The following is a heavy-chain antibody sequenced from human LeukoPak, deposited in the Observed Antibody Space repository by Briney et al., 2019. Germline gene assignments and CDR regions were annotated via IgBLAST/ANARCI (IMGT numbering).Heavy chain of an antibody. Sequence: SETLSLTCTVSGGSINSSIYYWDWIRQPPGKGLEWIGSIYYSGSTYYNPSLKSRVTISVDTSKNQFSLKLSSVTAADTAVYYCARVFPGIAVAGRPYYFDYWGQGTLVTVSS. CDR3: ARVFPGIAVAGRPYYFDY. CDR2: IYYSGST. V-gene: IGHV4-39*07. J-gene: IGHJ4*02. CDR1: GGSINSSIYY. D-gene: IGHD6-19*01.